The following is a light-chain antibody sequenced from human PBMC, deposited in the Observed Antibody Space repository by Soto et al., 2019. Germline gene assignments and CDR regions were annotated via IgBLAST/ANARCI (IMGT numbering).Light chain of an antibody. CDR3: QQYGNLPLT. CDR1: QDITNY. V-gene: IGKV1-33*01. J-gene: IGKJ4*01. CDR2: DAS. Sequence: DLQMTQSPSSLSASVGDSVTITCQATQDITNYLNWYQQKPGKAPKLLIYDASNLATGVPSRFSGNGSGTDFSFTISSLQPEDLATYYCQQYGNLPLTFGGGTKVEIK.